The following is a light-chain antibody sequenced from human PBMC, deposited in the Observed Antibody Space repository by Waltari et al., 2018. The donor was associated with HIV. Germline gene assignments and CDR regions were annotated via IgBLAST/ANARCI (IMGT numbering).Light chain of an antibody. Sequence: QSALTQPRSVSGSPGQSVTISCTGTSSDVGGYNYVSWYQQHPGKAPKLVIYDVSKRPSVVPDRFSGSKSANTASLTISGLQAEDEADYYCCSYAGSYTYVFGTGTKVTVL. CDR2: DVS. J-gene: IGLJ1*01. V-gene: IGLV2-11*01. CDR1: SSDVGGYNY. CDR3: CSYAGSYTYV.